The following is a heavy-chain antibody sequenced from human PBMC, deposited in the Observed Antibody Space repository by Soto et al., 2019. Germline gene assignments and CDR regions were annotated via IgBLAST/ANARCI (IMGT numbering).Heavy chain of an antibody. CDR1: GYIFTNYD. V-gene: IGHV1-18*01. D-gene: IGHD3-10*01. Sequence: QVQLVQSETEVKKPGASVKVSCKASGYIFTNYDITWVRQAPGQGLEWMGWVSGYTGITKYAQKFQDRVTMTTDTSTSTVYMELRSLRSDDTAVYYCARFGSAPYYYYGVDVWGQGTTVFVSS. CDR3: ARFGSAPYYYYGVDV. J-gene: IGHJ6*02. CDR2: VSGYTGIT.